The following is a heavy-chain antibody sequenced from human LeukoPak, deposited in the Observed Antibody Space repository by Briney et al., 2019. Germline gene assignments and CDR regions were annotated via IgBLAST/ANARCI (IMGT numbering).Heavy chain of an antibody. J-gene: IGHJ6*02. V-gene: IGHV3-15*01. Sequence: GGSLRLSCAAAGFTFSSYEMNWVRQAPGKGLEWVGRIKRITDGGTTDYAAHLKGRFTISRDDSKNTLYLQMNSLKTADTAVYYCTTGLPDYYYGMDVWGQGTTVTVSS. CDR3: TTGLPDYYYGMDV. CDR1: GFTFSSYE. CDR2: IKRITDGGTT.